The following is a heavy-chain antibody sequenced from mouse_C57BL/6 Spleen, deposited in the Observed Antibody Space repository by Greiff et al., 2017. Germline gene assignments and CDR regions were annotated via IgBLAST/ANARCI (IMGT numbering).Heavy chain of an antibody. CDR1: GFSFNTYA. V-gene: IGHV10-1*01. J-gene: IGHJ1*03. CDR3: VRGYYDYDWYFDV. D-gene: IGHD2-4*01. CDR2: IRSKSNNYAT. Sequence: EVQGVESGGGLVQPKGSLKLSCAASGFSFNTYAMNWVRQAPGKGLEWVARIRSKSNNYATYYADSVKDRFTISRDDSESMLYLQMNNLKTEDTAMYYCVRGYYDYDWYFDVWGTGTTVTVSS.